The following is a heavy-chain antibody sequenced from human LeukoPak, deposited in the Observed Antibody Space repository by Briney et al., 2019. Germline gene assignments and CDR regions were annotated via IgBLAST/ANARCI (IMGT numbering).Heavy chain of an antibody. CDR3: ARVLRYDNSGHDSFDI. V-gene: IGHV3-21*01. Sequence: PGGSLRLSCAASGFTFSNYAMTWVRQAPGKGLEWVSSLSSRSRYADSLKGRFTISRDNAKNSLYLQMSSLRAEDTAVYYCARVLRYDNSGHDSFDIWGQGTMVTVSS. J-gene: IGHJ3*02. CDR1: GFTFSNYA. CDR2: LSSRSR. D-gene: IGHD3-22*01.